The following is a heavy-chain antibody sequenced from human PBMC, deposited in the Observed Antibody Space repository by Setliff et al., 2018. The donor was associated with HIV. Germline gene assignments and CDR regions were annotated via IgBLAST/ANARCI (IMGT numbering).Heavy chain of an antibody. D-gene: IGHD3-10*01. CDR1: GYSFSDYY. J-gene: IGHJ4*02. CDR3: ARAGGLRMDRGVVSDY. V-gene: IGHV1-2*02. CDR2: ISPKYGGT. Sequence: ASVKVSCKASGYSFSDYYIHWVRQAPGHGFQWMGWISPKYGGTNYAQNFQGRVTMTRDTSISTAYMELSGLISEDAAVYYCARAGGLRMDRGVVSDYWGQGTLVTVSS.